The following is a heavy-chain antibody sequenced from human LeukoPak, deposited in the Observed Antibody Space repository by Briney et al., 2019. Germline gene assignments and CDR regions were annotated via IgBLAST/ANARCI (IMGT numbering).Heavy chain of an antibody. Sequence: GESLKISCKGSGYSFTSYLIGWVRQMPGKGLEWMGIIYPGDSDTRYSPSFQGQVTISADKSISTAYLQWSSLKASDTAMYYCARHRDCSSTSCYLDYWGQGTLVTVSS. D-gene: IGHD2-2*01. CDR1: GYSFTSYL. J-gene: IGHJ4*02. CDR3: ARHRDCSSTSCYLDY. CDR2: IYPGDSDT. V-gene: IGHV5-51*01.